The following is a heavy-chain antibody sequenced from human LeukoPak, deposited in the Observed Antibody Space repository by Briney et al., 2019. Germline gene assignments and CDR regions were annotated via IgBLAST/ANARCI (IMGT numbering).Heavy chain of an antibody. CDR3: ARDGGQQLAKEFYYYYGMDV. CDR1: GYTFTSYA. J-gene: IGHJ6*02. V-gene: IGHV1-3*01. D-gene: IGHD6-13*01. CDR2: INAGNGNT. Sequence: ASVKVSCKASGYTFTSYAMHWVRQAPGQRLEWMGWINAGNGNTKYSQKFQGRVTITRDTSASTAYMELSSLRSEDTAVYYCARDGGQQLAKEFYYYYGMDVWGQGTTVTVFS.